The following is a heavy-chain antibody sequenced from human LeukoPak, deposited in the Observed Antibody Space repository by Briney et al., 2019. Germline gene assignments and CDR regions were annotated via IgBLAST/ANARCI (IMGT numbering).Heavy chain of an antibody. Sequence: GGSLRLSCAASGFTFSHAWMSWVRQAPGKGLEWVGRIKNKPDGGTTDYAAPVKGRFTISRDDSQNTLYLQMNSLKTEDTAVYYCTAIITWGQGTLVTVSS. J-gene: IGHJ5*02. D-gene: IGHD2/OR15-2a*01. V-gene: IGHV3-15*01. CDR2: IKNKPDGGTT. CDR1: GFTFSHAW. CDR3: TAIIT.